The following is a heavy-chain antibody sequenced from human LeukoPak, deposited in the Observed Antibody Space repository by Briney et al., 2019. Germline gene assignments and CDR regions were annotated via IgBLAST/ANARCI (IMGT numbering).Heavy chain of an antibody. D-gene: IGHD3-10*01. CDR1: GGTFSSYA. CDR3: ARMAYGSGSYYPDY. Sequence: SVKVSCKASGGTFSSYAISWVRQAPGQGLEWMGGIIPIFGTANYAQKFQGRATITADKSTSTAYMELSSLRSEDTAVYYCARMAYGSGSYYPDYWGQGTLVTVSS. V-gene: IGHV1-69*06. CDR2: IIPIFGTA. J-gene: IGHJ4*02.